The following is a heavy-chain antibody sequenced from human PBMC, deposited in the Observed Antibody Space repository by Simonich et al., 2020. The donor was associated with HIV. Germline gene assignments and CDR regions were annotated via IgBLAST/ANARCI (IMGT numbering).Heavy chain of an antibody. Sequence: HVQLQESGPGLVKPSETLSLTCTVSGGSISRYYWSWVRHPPGKGLEWIGYIFDNGFNNSHPSLKSRVTISVDTSKNQFSLKMTSVTAADTAVYYCARAPDYGANVYFDYWGQGTLVTVSS. CDR1: GGSISRYY. D-gene: IGHD4-17*01. V-gene: IGHV4-59*13. J-gene: IGHJ4*02. CDR3: ARAPDYGANVYFDY. CDR2: IFDNGFN.